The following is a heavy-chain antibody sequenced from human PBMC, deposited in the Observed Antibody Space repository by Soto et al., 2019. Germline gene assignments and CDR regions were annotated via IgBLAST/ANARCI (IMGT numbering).Heavy chain of an antibody. D-gene: IGHD3-9*01. J-gene: IGHJ4*02. CDR2: IYPGYSDT. V-gene: IGHV5-51*01. Sequence: PGASLKISCKCSGYQFNSSWIGWVRQMYGKGLEWMGIIYPGYSDTRYSPSFQGQVRISVDKSIATAYLQWTSPKASVTAIYYCTRGSDYDVLTGLYESTPGPDYWGPGTPGHRLL. CDR1: GYQFNSSW. CDR3: TRGSDYDVLTGLYESTPGPDY.